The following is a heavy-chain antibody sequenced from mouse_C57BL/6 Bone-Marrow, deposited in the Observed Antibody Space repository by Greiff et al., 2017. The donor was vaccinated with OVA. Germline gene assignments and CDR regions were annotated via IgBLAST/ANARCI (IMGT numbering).Heavy chain of an antibody. V-gene: IGHV1-64*01. CDR1: GYTFTSYW. Sequence: QVQLQQPGAELVKPGASVKLSCKASGYTFTSYWMHWVKQRPGQGLEWIGMIHPNSGSTNYNEKFKSKATLTVDKSSSTAYMQLSSLTSEDSAVYYCARRAGTAWFAYWGQGTLVTVYA. CDR3: ARRAGTAWFAY. D-gene: IGHD4-1*01. J-gene: IGHJ3*01. CDR2: IHPNSGST.